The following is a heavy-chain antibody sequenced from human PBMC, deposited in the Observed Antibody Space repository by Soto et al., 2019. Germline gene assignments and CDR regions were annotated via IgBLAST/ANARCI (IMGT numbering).Heavy chain of an antibody. J-gene: IGHJ4*02. CDR2: IYYNGNT. Sequence: PSETLSLTCTVSGGSISSDYWTWIRQPPGERLEWIGYIYYNGNTNYNSSLKSRVTISIDTSKNQFSLKLNSVTAADTAVYFCARLAYTSGFSFDYWGRGTLVTVPS. CDR1: GGSISSDY. D-gene: IGHD3-3*01. V-gene: IGHV4-59*01. CDR3: ARLAYTSGFSFDY.